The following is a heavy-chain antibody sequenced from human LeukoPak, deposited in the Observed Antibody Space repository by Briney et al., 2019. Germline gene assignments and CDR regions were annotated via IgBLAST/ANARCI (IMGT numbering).Heavy chain of an antibody. J-gene: IGHJ3*02. CDR3: ARDHADYSEVFDI. V-gene: IGHV3-21*01. CDR2: ISSSSSYI. Sequence: RTGGSLRLSCAASGFTFSSYSMNWVRQAPGKGLEWVSSISSSSSYIYYADSVKGRFTISRDNAKNSLYLQMNSLRAEDTAVYYCARDHADYSEVFDIWGQGTMVTVSS. D-gene: IGHD3-22*01. CDR1: GFTFSSYS.